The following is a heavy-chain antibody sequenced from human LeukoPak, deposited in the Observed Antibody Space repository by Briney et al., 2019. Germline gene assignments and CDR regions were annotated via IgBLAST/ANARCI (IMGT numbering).Heavy chain of an antibody. D-gene: IGHD5-18*01. CDR1: GFTFSRYS. Sequence: GGSLRLSCAVSGFTFSRYSMHWVRQAPGKGREWVAFISSSSSYIYYADSVKGRFTISRDNAKNSLYLQMNSLRAEDTAVYYCAREVGIQLWTTHWGQGTLVTVSS. CDR2: ISSSSSYI. J-gene: IGHJ4*02. V-gene: IGHV3-21*01. CDR3: AREVGIQLWTTH.